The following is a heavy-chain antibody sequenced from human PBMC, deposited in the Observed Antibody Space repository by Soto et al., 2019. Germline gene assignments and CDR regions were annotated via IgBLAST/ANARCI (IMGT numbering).Heavy chain of an antibody. J-gene: IGHJ4*02. CDR2: INPNSGGT. CDR1: GYTFTGYY. CDR3: ARGPSGYDSPLFDY. D-gene: IGHD5-12*01. V-gene: IGHV1-2*02. Sequence: ASVKVSCKASGYTFTGYYMHWVRQAPGQGLEWMGWINPNSGGTNYAQKFQGRVTMTRDTSISTAYMELSRLRSDDTAVYYCARGPSGYDSPLFDYWGQGPLVTVSS.